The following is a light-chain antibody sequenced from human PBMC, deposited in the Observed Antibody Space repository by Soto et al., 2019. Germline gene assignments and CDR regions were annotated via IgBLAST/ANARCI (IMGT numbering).Light chain of an antibody. CDR2: KAS. Sequence: DIQMTQSPSTLSASVGDRVTITCRASQSISSWLAWYQQKPGKAPKLLIYKASSLESGVPSRFIGSGSGTEFTLTISSLQPDDFATYYCQQYNSYSLLTFGGGTKVEIK. J-gene: IGKJ4*01. CDR3: QQYNSYSLLT. V-gene: IGKV1-5*03. CDR1: QSISSW.